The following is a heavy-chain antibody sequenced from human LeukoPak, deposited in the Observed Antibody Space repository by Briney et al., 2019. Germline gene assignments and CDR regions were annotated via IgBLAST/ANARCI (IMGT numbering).Heavy chain of an antibody. D-gene: IGHD3-10*01. CDR3: AITMATTHGFDY. V-gene: IGHV1-18*01. CDR1: GYTFSSYT. Sequence: ASVKVSCKASGYTFSSYTINWVRQAPGQGLEWLGRISAYNGNTDYSQNLRGRVIMTTDTSTYTAYMELRSLRSDDTAVYYCAITMATTHGFDYWGQGTLVTVSS. CDR2: ISAYNGNT. J-gene: IGHJ4*02.